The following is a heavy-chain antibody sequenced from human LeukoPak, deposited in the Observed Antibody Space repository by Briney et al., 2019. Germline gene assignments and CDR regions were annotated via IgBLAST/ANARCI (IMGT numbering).Heavy chain of an antibody. CDR1: GYTFTSYY. CDR3: ARATNFYYYYGMDV. V-gene: IGHV1-46*01. Sequence: ASVKVSCKTSGYTFTSYYIHWVRQAPGPGLEWMGIINPSSGATNYAQKFQGRVTMTRDTSTSTVYMELSSQRSEDTAVYYCARATNFYYYYGMDVWGQGTTVTVSS. D-gene: IGHD1-26*01. CDR2: INPSSGAT. J-gene: IGHJ6*02.